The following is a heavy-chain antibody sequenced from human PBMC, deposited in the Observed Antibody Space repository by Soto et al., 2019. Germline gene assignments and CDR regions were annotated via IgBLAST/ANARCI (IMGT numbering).Heavy chain of an antibody. V-gene: IGHV4-4*02. J-gene: IGHJ3*02. D-gene: IGHD2-15*01. CDR1: SGSISSSNW. Sequence: SETLSLTCAVSSGSISSSNWWSWVRQPPGKGLEWIGEIYHSGSTNYNPSLKSRVTISVDKSKNQFSLKLSSVTAADTAVYYCARASDEYCSGGSCYGPYAFDIWGQGTMVTVSS. CDR2: IYHSGST. CDR3: ARASDEYCSGGSCYGPYAFDI.